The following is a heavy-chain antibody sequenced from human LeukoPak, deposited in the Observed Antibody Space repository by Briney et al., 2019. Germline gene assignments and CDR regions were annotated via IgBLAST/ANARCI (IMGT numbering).Heavy chain of an antibody. D-gene: IGHD1-26*01. J-gene: IGHJ6*02. Sequence: SETLSLTCTVSGYSISNGYYWGWIRQPPGRGLEWIGTVYHRGSAYYNPSLQSRVTISVDTSKNQFSLKLRSVTAADTAVYYCARHWEINIVGATRYYYGMDVWGQGTTVTVSS. CDR1: GYSISNGYY. V-gene: IGHV4-38-2*02. CDR3: ARHWEINIVGATRYYYGMDV. CDR2: VYHRGSA.